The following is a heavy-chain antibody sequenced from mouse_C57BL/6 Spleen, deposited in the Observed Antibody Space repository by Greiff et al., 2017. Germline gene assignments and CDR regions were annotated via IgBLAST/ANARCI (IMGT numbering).Heavy chain of an antibody. CDR2: ISGGGGNT. CDR3: ARQGYDYDEAY. V-gene: IGHV5-9*01. J-gene: IGHJ3*01. D-gene: IGHD2-4*01. CDR1: GFTFSSYT. Sequence: EVMLVESGGGLVKPGGSLKLSCAASGFTFSSYTMSWVRQTPEKRLEWVATISGGGGNTYYPDSVKGRFTISRDNAKNTLYLQMSSLRSEDTAVYYCARQGYDYDEAYWGQGTLVTVSA.